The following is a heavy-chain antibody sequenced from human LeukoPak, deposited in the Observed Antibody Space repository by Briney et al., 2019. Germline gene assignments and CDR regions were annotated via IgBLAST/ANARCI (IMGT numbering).Heavy chain of an antibody. CDR3: ASPPLYYDFWGGYLPYSRHYGMDV. V-gene: IGHV4-39*01. D-gene: IGHD3-3*01. Sequence: PSETLSLTCTVSGGSISSSSYYWGWIRQPPGKGLELIGSIYYSGSTYYNPSLKSRVTISVDTSKNQFSLKPSSVTAADTAVYYCASPPLYYDFWGGYLPYSRHYGMDVWGQGTTVTVSS. CDR2: IYYSGST. J-gene: IGHJ6*02. CDR1: GGSISSSSYY.